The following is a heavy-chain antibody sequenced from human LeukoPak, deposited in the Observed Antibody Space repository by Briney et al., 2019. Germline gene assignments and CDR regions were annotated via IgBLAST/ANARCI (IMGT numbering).Heavy chain of an antibody. J-gene: IGHJ4*01. D-gene: IGHD1-14*01. Sequence: GGSLRLSCAASGFTVSSYYMFYVGGPTYYADSVQGRFTISRDNSKNTVDLQMSTVSHEDTAVYYGARGAGRNFYEYWGHGTLVTVSS. CDR2: YVGGPT. CDR3: ARGAGRNFYEY. V-gene: IGHV3-53*05. CDR1: GFTVSSYY.